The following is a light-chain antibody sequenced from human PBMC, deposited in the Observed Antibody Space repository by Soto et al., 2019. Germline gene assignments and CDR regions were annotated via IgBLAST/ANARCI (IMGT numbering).Light chain of an antibody. CDR2: ATS. CDR3: QQYNSYSAT. Sequence: DIQMTQSPSSLSASVGDRVTITCRASQNIDNYLNWYQHKAGKAPKLLIYATSTLQSGVPSRFSGSGSGTEFTLTISSLQPDDFATYYCQQYNSYSATFGQGTKVDIK. V-gene: IGKV1-5*01. J-gene: IGKJ2*01. CDR1: QNIDNY.